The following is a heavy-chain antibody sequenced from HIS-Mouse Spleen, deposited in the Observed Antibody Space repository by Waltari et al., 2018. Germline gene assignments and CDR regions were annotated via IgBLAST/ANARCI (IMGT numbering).Heavy chain of an antibody. CDR2: ISYDGSNK. J-gene: IGHJ4*02. CDR1: GFTFSSYG. V-gene: IGHV3-30*18. CDR3: AKDKHHAFDY. Sequence: QVQLVASGGGVVQPGRSLRLSGAASGFTFSSYGMHWVRQAPGKGLEWVAVISYDGSNKYYADSVKGRFTISRDNSKNTLYLQMNSLRAEDTAVYYCAKDKHHAFDYWGQGTLVTVSS.